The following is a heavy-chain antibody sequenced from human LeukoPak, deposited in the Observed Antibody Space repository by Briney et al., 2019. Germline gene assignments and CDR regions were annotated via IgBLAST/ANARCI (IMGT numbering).Heavy chain of an antibody. Sequence: SETLSLTCTVSGGSINSYYWSWIRQPPGKGLEWIGYIYYSGSTNYNPSLKSRVTISVDTSKNQFSLKLSSVTAADTAVYYCATLPYGSERAFDIWGQGTMVTVSS. D-gene: IGHD3-10*01. V-gene: IGHV4-59*08. CDR1: GGSINSYY. CDR3: ATLPYGSERAFDI. CDR2: IYYSGST. J-gene: IGHJ3*02.